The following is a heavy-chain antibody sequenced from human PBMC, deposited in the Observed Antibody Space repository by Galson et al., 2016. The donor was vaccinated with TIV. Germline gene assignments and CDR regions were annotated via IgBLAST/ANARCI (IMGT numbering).Heavy chain of an antibody. J-gene: IGHJ6*02. CDR1: GDTFSSYA. V-gene: IGHV1-69*04. Sequence: SVKVSCKASGDTFSSYAISWVRQAPGQGLEWMGRIIPVLGVVNNVQKFQDRVTITADKSTSTAYMNLSSLRSEDTAVYFCARGSPGFRGGSGRAVWGQGTMVTVSS. D-gene: IGHD3-16*01. CDR3: ARGSPGFRGGSGRAV. CDR2: IIPVLGVV.